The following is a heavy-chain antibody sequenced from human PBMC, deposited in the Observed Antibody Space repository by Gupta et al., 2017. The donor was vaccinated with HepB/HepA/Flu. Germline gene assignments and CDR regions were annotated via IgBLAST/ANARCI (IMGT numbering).Heavy chain of an antibody. CDR3: ARETASNGYYIDY. CDR1: GSTFDDYG. CDR2: TNWNGVSE. V-gene: IGHV3-20*04. D-gene: IGHD3-22*01. Sequence: EVQLVESGGNVVRPGGSLRLSCVASGSTFDDYGMSWVRQVTGKGLEWISNTNWNGVSEIYAESVRSRFIISRDNAKNSLYLQMSNLRTDDTALYFWARETASNGYYIDYWGQGTLVTVSS. J-gene: IGHJ4*02.